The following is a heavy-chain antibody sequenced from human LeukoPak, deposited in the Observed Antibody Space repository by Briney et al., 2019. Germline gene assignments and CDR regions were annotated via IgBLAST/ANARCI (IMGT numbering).Heavy chain of an antibody. D-gene: IGHD2-21*02. V-gene: IGHV1-2*02. J-gene: IGHJ4*02. CDR2: INPNSGGT. Sequence: ASVKVSCKASGYTFTGYYMHWVRQAPGQGLEWMGWINPNSGGTHYAQNFQGRVTMTRDTSISTAYMELSRLRSDDTAVYYCTSGRGSTIVVVTASHYYFDYWGQGTLVTVSS. CDR3: TSGRGSTIVVVTASHYYFDY. CDR1: GYTFTGYY.